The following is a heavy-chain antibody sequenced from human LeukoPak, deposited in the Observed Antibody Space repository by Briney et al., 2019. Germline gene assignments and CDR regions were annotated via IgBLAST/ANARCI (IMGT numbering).Heavy chain of an antibody. Sequence: GGSLRLSCAASGFNLSSYAMSWVRQAPGKGLEWVSAISGSGGSTYYADSVKGRFTISRDNSKNTLYLQMNSLRAEDTAVYYCAKAVPAAMAFDYWGQGTLVTVSS. D-gene: IGHD2-2*01. CDR2: ISGSGGST. CDR3: AKAVPAAMAFDY. CDR1: GFNLSSYA. V-gene: IGHV3-23*01. J-gene: IGHJ4*02.